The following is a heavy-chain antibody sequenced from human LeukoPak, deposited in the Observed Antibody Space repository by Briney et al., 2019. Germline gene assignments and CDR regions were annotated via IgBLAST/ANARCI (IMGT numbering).Heavy chain of an antibody. CDR3: ATDRTADYDR. D-gene: IGHD5-12*01. CDR2: IKSKTDGETT. Sequence: GGSLRLSCAASGFIFSNAWMSWVRQAPGKGLEWVGRIKSKTDGETTDYGAPVKGRFTISRDDSKTTLYLQMNSLKTEDTAVYYCATDRTADYDRWGQGTLVTVSS. V-gene: IGHV3-15*01. J-gene: IGHJ5*02. CDR1: GFIFSNAW.